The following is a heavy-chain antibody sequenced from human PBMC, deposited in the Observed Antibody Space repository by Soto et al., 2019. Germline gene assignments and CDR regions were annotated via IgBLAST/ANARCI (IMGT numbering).Heavy chain of an antibody. V-gene: IGHV1-18*01. D-gene: IGHD3-3*01. CDR3: AREDITIFGVVKAGYYYGMDV. CDR1: GYTFTSYG. J-gene: IGHJ6*02. CDR2: ISAYNGNT. Sequence: ASVKVSCKASGYTFTSYGISWVRQAPGQGLEWMGWISAYNGNTNYAQKLQGRVAMTTDTSTSTAYMELSSLRSEDTAVYYCAREDITIFGVVKAGYYYGMDVWGQGTTVTVSS.